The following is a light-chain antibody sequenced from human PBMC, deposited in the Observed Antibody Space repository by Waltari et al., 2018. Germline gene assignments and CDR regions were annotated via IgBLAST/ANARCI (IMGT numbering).Light chain of an antibody. Sequence: QSALTQPASVSGSPGQSITISCTGTSSDVGTYNYVSWYQHHPGKAPKPGISGVTNRTSGVSNRLSGSKSGTTASLTISGLQAEDEADYHCTSCTTSATWVFGGGTKLTVL. CDR1: SSDVGTYNY. CDR3: TSCTTSATWV. CDR2: GVT. V-gene: IGLV2-14*01. J-gene: IGLJ3*02.